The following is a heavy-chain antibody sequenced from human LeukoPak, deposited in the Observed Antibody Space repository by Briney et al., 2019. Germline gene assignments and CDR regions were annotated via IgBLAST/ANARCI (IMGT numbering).Heavy chain of an antibody. Sequence: GGSLRLSCAASGFTFSSYSMNWVRQAPGKGLEWVSSISSSSSYIYYADSVKGRFTISRDNAKNSLYLQMNILRAEDTAVYYCARDRTMIVVVEADAFDIWGQGTMVTVSS. CDR2: ISSSSSYI. CDR1: GFTFSSYS. J-gene: IGHJ3*02. D-gene: IGHD3-22*01. CDR3: ARDRTMIVVVEADAFDI. V-gene: IGHV3-21*01.